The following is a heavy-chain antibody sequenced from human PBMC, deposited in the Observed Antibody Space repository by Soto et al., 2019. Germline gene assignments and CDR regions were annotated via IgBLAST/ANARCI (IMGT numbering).Heavy chain of an antibody. J-gene: IGHJ6*02. CDR1: GGSFSGFY. Sequence: PSETLSLTCATYGGSFSGFYWSWIRQPPGKGLEWIGEINHSGTTNYNPSLKSRVTISADTSKSHFSLRLTSVNAAGAAVYYCARETSQNFYSLYGMDVCGQRTTVTVSS. CDR3: ARETSQNFYSLYGMDV. V-gene: IGHV4-34*01. CDR2: INHSGTT.